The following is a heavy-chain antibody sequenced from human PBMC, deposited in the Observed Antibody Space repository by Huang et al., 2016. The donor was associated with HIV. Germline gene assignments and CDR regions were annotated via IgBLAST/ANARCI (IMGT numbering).Heavy chain of an antibody. Sequence: QVQLVQSGDEVKTPGASVSVSNIHWVRQDPGQGLEWMGWINPKRGGTIYAQRFQGRVTRTRDTTISTVHMDLRRIQSDDTAVYFCARDWSFGSSTSPADWGQGTLVTVSS. V-gene: IGHV1-2*02. D-gene: IGHD6-6*01. CDR2: INPKRGGT. J-gene: IGHJ4*02. CDR3: ARDWSFGSSTSPAD.